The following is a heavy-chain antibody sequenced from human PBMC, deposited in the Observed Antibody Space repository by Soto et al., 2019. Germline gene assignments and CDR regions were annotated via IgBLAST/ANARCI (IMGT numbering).Heavy chain of an antibody. D-gene: IGHD2-2*01. CDR1: GGTFSSYA. Sequence: GASVKVSCKASGGTFSSYAISWVRQAPGQGLEWMGGIIPIFGTANYAQKFQGRVTITADESTSTAYMELSSLRSEDTAVYYCARSGGNYCSSTSCYYNYYGMDVWGQGTTVTVSS. CDR2: IIPIFGTA. J-gene: IGHJ6*02. V-gene: IGHV1-69*13. CDR3: ARSGGNYCSSTSCYYNYYGMDV.